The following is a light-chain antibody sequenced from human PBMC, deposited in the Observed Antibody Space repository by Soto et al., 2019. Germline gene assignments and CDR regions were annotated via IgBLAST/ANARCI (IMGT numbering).Light chain of an antibody. CDR3: QQSYSTPRT. V-gene: IGKV1-39*01. Sequence: DIQMTQSPSSLSASVGDRVTMTCRASQSISSYLNWYQQKPGKAPQLLIYAASRLQSGVPSRFGGSGSGTDFTLTISSLQPEDFATYYCQQSYSTPRTFGQGTKLEIK. CDR1: QSISSY. J-gene: IGKJ2*01. CDR2: AAS.